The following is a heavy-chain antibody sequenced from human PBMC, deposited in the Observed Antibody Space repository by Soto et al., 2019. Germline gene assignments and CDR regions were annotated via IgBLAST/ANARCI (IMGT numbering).Heavy chain of an antibody. D-gene: IGHD3-10*01. CDR3: SKIITMVRGVIMGIDH. CDR1: GFTFSSYA. Sequence: PRLSCAASGFTFSSYAMSWVRQAPGKGLEWVSAISGSGGSTYYADSVKGRFTISRDNSKNTLYLQMNSLRAEDTAVYYCSKIITMVRGVIMGIDHWGQGTLVAVSS. CDR2: ISGSGGST. V-gene: IGHV3-23*01. J-gene: IGHJ4*02.